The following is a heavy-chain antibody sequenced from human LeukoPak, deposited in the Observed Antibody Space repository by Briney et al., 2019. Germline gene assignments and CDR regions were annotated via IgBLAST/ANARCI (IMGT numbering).Heavy chain of an antibody. CDR3: ASFGDVFDY. J-gene: IGHJ4*02. Sequence: SETLSLACAVYGGSFSGYYWSWIRQPPGKGLEWIGEINHSGSTNYNPSLKSRVTISVDTSKNQFSLKLSSVTAADTAVCYCASFGDVFDYWGQGTLVTVSS. D-gene: IGHD4-17*01. V-gene: IGHV4-34*01. CDR2: INHSGST. CDR1: GGSFSGYY.